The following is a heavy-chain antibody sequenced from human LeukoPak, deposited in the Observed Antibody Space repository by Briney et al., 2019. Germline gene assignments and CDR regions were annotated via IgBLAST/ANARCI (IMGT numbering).Heavy chain of an antibody. CDR3: AKYKQQLVRTNYFDY. J-gene: IGHJ4*02. D-gene: IGHD6-13*01. V-gene: IGHV3-23*01. Sequence: GGSLRLSCAASGFTFSDYYMSWIRQAPGKGLEWVSTISGSGGSTYYADSVKGRFTISRDNSKNTLYLQMNSLRAEDTAVYYCAKYKQQLVRTNYFDYWGQGTLVTVSS. CDR2: ISGSGGST. CDR1: GFTFSDYY.